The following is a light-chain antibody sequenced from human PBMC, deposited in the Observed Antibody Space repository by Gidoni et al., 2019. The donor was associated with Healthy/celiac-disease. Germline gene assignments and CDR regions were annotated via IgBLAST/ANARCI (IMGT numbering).Light chain of an antibody. CDR3: MQALQTWT. CDR1: QSLLHSNGYNS. V-gene: IGKV2-28*01. J-gene: IGKJ1*01. CDR2: VGS. Sequence: DIVMTQSPLSLPVTPGEPATISCRSSQSLLHSNGYNSLDWYLQKPGQSPQLLFYVGSNRASGVPDRFSGSGSGTDFTLKISRVEAEDVGVYCCMQALQTWTFXXXTKVEIK.